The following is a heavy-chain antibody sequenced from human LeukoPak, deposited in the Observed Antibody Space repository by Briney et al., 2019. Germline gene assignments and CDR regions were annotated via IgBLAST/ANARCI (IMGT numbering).Heavy chain of an antibody. CDR1: GGSISSGSYY. J-gene: IGHJ3*02. CDR3: ARAGWEGAFDI. D-gene: IGHD1-26*01. Sequence: SETLSLTCTVSGGSISSGSYYWRWIRQPAGKGLEWIGRIYTSGSTNYNPSLKSRVTISVDTSKNQFSLKLSSVTAADTAVYYCARAGWEGAFDIWGQGTMVTVSS. V-gene: IGHV4-61*02. CDR2: IYTSGST.